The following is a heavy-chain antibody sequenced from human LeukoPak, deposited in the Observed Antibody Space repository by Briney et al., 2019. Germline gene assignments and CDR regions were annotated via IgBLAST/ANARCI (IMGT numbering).Heavy chain of an antibody. D-gene: IGHD3-10*01. V-gene: IGHV3-7*01. Sequence: GGSLRLSCAASKFTFSSYAMSWVRQAPGKGLECVANIKEDGREKYYVDSVKGRFTISRDNAKNSLYLQMSSLRAEDTAVYYCARGGRPDYWGQGTLVTVSS. CDR2: IKEDGREK. CDR3: ARGGRPDY. J-gene: IGHJ4*02. CDR1: KFTFSSYA.